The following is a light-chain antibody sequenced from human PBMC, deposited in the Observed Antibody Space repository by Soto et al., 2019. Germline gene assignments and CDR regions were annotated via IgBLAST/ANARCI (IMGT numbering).Light chain of an antibody. Sequence: DIQLTQSPSSLSASVGDRVTIACRASQSLTWYLNWYQQKPGEAPTLLISAASNLHRGVPSRFSGSGSETDFTLILNNLQPDDFATYYCQQSHSAHYTFAQGTKVEIK. CDR2: AAS. V-gene: IGKV1-39*01. CDR1: QSLTWY. J-gene: IGKJ2*01. CDR3: QQSHSAHYT.